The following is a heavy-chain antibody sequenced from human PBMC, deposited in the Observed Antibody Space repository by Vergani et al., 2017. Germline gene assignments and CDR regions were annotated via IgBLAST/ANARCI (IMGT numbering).Heavy chain of an antibody. CDR2: TRYDGNNK. V-gene: IGHV3-33*01. Sequence: QVQLVESGGGVVQPGRSLRLSCAASGFTFNHYGMHWVRQAPGKGLEWVAVTRYDGNNKQYADSVKGRFTISRDNSKSTMYLQMNSLRDDDTGVDYCARDFRLLYNRFDPWGQGTLVTVSS. J-gene: IGHJ5*02. D-gene: IGHD1-14*01. CDR1: GFTFNHYG. CDR3: ARDFRLLYNRFDP.